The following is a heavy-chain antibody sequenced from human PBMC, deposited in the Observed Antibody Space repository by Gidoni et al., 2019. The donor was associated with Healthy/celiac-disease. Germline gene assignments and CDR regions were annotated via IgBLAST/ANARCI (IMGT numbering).Heavy chain of an antibody. CDR3: ARGSGSYPGAYYYYGMDV. CDR1: GFTFSSHS. V-gene: IGHV3-21*01. J-gene: IGHJ6*02. D-gene: IGHD1-26*01. CDR2: ISSSSSYI. Sequence: EVQLVESGGGLVKPGGSLRLSCAASGFTFSSHSMNWVRQAPGKGLEWFSSISSSSSYIYYADSVKGRFTISRDNAKNSLYLQMNSLRAEDTAVYYCARGSGSYPGAYYYYGMDVWGQGTTVTVSS.